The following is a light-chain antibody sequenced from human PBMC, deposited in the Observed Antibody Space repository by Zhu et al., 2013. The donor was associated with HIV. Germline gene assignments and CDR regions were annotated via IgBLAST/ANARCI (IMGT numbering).Light chain of an antibody. CDR1: QSVVNW. J-gene: IGKJ4*01. CDR2: KAS. V-gene: IGKV1-5*03. Sequence: DIQMTQSPSTLSASVGDRVTITCRASQSVVNWLAWYQQKPGEXPNLLISKASILEGGVPXRFSGSGSGTEFNLTISSLQPDDFATYYCQQYNSYSTFGGGPRWRSN. CDR3: QQYNSYST.